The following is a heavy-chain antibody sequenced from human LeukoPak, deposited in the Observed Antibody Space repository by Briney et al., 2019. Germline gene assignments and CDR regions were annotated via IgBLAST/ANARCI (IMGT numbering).Heavy chain of an antibody. V-gene: IGHV4-39*07. CDR3: ARFSPRVVGNYLAS. J-gene: IGHJ1*01. CDR1: RGSISSSSYQ. CDR2: IYYSGST. Sequence: SETQSLTCTVSRGSISSSSYQWGWVRQPPGEGLVWIERIYYSGSTNYNPSHKSRVNLSIEKSTNQSSLDLASVTAADTAVYYCARFSPRVVGNYLASWGQGTLVTVSS. D-gene: IGHD2-15*01.